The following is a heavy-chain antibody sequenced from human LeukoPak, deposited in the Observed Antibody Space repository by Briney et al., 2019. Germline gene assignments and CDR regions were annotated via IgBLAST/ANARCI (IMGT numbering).Heavy chain of an antibody. CDR1: GFTFDDYA. Sequence: GRSLRLSCAASGFTFDDYAMHWVRQAPGKGLEWVSGISWNSGSIGYADSVKGRFTISRDNAKNSLFLQMDSLRAEDTAVYYCVGGPGYWGQGTLVIVSP. CDR3: VGGPGY. D-gene: IGHD3-10*01. V-gene: IGHV3-9*01. J-gene: IGHJ4*02. CDR2: ISWNSGSI.